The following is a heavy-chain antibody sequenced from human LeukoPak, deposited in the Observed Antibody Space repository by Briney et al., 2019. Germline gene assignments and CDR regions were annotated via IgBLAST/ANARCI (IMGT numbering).Heavy chain of an antibody. CDR2: IGGSGGFIT. CDR3: ARDLGWLHYAD. D-gene: IGHD5-12*01. V-gene: IGHV3-23*01. CDR1: GFTFSDYY. Sequence: GGSLRLSCAVSGFTFSDYYMSWIRQAPGKGLEWVSGIGGSGGFITYYADSVKGRFTVSRDNSKNTLYLQMNSLRADDTAIYYCARDLGWLHYADWGQGTLVTVSS. J-gene: IGHJ4*02.